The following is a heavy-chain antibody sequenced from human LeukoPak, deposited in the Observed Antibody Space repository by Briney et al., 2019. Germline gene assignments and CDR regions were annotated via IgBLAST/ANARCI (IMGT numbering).Heavy chain of an antibody. CDR3: AKTGERDY. CDR2: ISGSSSLR. D-gene: IGHD7-27*01. V-gene: IGHV3-48*02. J-gene: IGHJ4*02. CDR1: GFTFSHYR. Sequence: GRSLRLSCVASGFTFSHYRMNWVRQAAGKGLESVAHISGSSSLRYYADSVRGRFTISRDNAENSLYLQMNSLRDEDTAVYYCAKTGERDYWGRGTLVTVSS.